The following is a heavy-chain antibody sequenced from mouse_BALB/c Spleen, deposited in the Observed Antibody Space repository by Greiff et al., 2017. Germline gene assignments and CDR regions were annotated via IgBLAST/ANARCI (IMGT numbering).Heavy chain of an antibody. CDR2: INSNGGST. CDR1: GFTFSSYG. V-gene: IGHV5-6-3*01. J-gene: IGHJ1*01. Sequence: EVKLMESGGGLVQPGGSLKLSCAASGFTFSSYGMSWVRQTPDKRLELVATINSNGGSTYYPDSVKGRFTISRDNAKNTLYLQMSSLKSEDTAMYYCARAYGSYNWYFDVWGAGTTVTVSS. CDR3: ARAYGSYNWYFDV. D-gene: IGHD2-1*01.